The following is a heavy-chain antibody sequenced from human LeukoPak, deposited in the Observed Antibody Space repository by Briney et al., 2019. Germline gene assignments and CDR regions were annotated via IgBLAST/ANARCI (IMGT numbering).Heavy chain of an antibody. CDR1: GFTFSSYS. D-gene: IGHD5-18*01. Sequence: PGGSLRLSCAASGFTFSSYSMNWVRQAPGKGLEWVSYISSSSSTIYYADSVKGRFTISRDNAKNSLYLQMNSLRAEDTAVYYCARDGGGYSYGWGDYWGQGTLVTVSS. J-gene: IGHJ4*02. CDR3: ARDGGGYSYGWGDY. CDR2: ISSSSSTI. V-gene: IGHV3-48*04.